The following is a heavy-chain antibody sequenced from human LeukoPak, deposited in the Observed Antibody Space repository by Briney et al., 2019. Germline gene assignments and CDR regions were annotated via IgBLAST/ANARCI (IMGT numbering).Heavy chain of an antibody. CDR2: ITSKTDGGTT. CDR3: TTGGYYDFWSGYFDSVGYMDV. CDR1: GFTFSNAR. Sequence: AGGSLTLSCAASGFTFSNARMSWVRQAPGKGVEWVGRITSKTDGGTTDYAAPVKGRFTISRDNSKNTLYLQMNSLKTEDTAVYYCTTGGYYDFWSGYFDSVGYMDVWGKGTTVTVSS. V-gene: IGHV3-15*01. J-gene: IGHJ6*03. D-gene: IGHD3-3*01.